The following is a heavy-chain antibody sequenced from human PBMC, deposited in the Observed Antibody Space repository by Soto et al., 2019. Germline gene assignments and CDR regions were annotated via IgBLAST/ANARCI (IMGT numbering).Heavy chain of an antibody. CDR1: GFTFSSYA. CDR2: ISGSGGST. J-gene: IGHJ6*03. V-gene: IGHV3-23*01. Sequence: GGSLRLSCAASGFTFSSYAMSWVRQAPGKGLEWVSAISGSGGSTYYADSVKGRFTISRDNSKNTLYLQMNSLRAEDTAVYYCAKTPNDFWSGYYDYYMDVWGKGTTVTVSS. D-gene: IGHD3-3*01. CDR3: AKTPNDFWSGYYDYYMDV.